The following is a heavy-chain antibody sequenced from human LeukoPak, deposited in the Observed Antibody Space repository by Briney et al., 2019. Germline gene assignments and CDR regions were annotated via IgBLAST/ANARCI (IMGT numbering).Heavy chain of an antibody. CDR1: GDSVSGDGVS. CDR2: TYYRSKWYY. V-gene: IGHV6-1*01. Sequence: SQTLSLTCAISGDSVSGDGVSWSWLRQSPSRGLEWLGRTYYRSKWYYEYAVSVRSRININPDTSKNQFSLQVNSVTPEDTAVYYCARAIGSGYGYFDYWGQGTLVTVSS. D-gene: IGHD5-12*01. CDR3: ARAIGSGYGYFDY. J-gene: IGHJ4*02.